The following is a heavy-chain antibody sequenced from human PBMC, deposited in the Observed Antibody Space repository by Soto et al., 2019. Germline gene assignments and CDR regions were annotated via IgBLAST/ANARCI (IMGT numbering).Heavy chain of an antibody. D-gene: IGHD2-15*01. CDR3: ARDGCSGGSCSWFDP. J-gene: IGHJ5*02. V-gene: IGHV1-46*01. Sequence: QVQLVQSGAEVKKPGASVKVSCKASGYTFTSYYMHWVRQAPGQGLEWMGIINPSGGSTSYAQKFQGRVTMTRDTSTSTVYMELSSLRSEDTAVYYCARDGCSGGSCSWFDPWGQGTLVTVSS. CDR1: GYTFTSYY. CDR2: INPSGGST.